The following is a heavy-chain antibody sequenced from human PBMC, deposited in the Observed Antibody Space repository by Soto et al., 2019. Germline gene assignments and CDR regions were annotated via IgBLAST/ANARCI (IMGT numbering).Heavy chain of an antibody. CDR1: GVTFSASA. V-gene: IGHV3-73*01. CDR3: TSHQYNFDSRGYFVPPWH. D-gene: IGHD3-22*01. J-gene: IGHJ4*02. Sequence: GSLRLSCAASGVTFSASAMHWVRQASGKGLEWVGRIRSKANNYATEYAASLKGRFIISRDDSKNTAYLQMNSLETEDTAVYYCTSHQYNFDSRGYFVPPWHWGQGA. CDR2: IRSKANNYAT.